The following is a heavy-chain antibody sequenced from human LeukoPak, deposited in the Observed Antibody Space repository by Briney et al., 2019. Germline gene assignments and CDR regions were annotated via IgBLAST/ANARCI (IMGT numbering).Heavy chain of an antibody. D-gene: IGHD3-3*01. J-gene: IGHJ6*02. V-gene: IGHV3-66*01. CDR3: AKARPGITIFGVVIPKRGMDV. CDR1: GFTVSSSY. CDR2: IYSGGST. Sequence: PGGSLRLSCVVSGFTVSSSYMSWVRQAPGKGLEWVSLIYSGGSTYYADSVKGRFTISRDNSKNTLYLQMSSLRAEDTAVYYCAKARPGITIFGVVIPKRGMDVWGQGTTVTVSS.